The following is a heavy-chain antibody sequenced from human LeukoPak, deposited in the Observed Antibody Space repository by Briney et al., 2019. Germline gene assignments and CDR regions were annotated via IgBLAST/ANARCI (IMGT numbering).Heavy chain of an antibody. V-gene: IGHV1-69*04. Sequence: ASVKVSCKASGGTFSSFAISWVRQAPGQGLEWMGRIIPILGIANYAQKFQGRVTITADKSTSTAYMELSSLRSEDTAVYYCATWVDLSPVKMATYQGIDYWGQGTLVTVSS. CDR2: IIPILGIA. CDR3: ATWVDLSPVKMATYQGIDY. D-gene: IGHD5-24*01. J-gene: IGHJ4*02. CDR1: GGTFSSFA.